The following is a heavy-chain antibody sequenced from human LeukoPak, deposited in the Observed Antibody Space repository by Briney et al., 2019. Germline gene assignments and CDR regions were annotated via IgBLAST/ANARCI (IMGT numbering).Heavy chain of an antibody. CDR2: IYYSGST. CDR1: GGSISSYY. J-gene: IGHJ4*02. CDR3: ARDTAMVTSVVNSIGDFGY. Sequence: SETLSLTCTVSGGSISSYYWSWIRQPPGKGLEWIGYIYYSGSTNYNPSLKSRVTISVDTSKNQFSLKLSSVTAADTAVYYCARDTAMVTSVVNSIGDFGYWGQGTLVTVSS. V-gene: IGHV4-59*01. D-gene: IGHD5-18*01.